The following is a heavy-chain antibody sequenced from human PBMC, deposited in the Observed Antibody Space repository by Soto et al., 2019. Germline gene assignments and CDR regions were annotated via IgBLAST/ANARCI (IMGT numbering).Heavy chain of an antibody. CDR3: ASSYSVTTSSDSGMDG. D-gene: IGHD4-17*01. V-gene: IGHV1-69*01. CDR2: IIPMFGTP. CDR1: GDAFSSYA. J-gene: IGHJ6*04. Sequence: QVQLIQSGAAVKKPGSSVKVSCHTSGDAFSSYAMSWVRQGPGQGLEWMGGIIPMFGTPIYTEKFQGSVTITADETTRAAYMQLRSLTSDDSAFYYSASSYSVTTSSDSGMDGWGEGTTIIVST.